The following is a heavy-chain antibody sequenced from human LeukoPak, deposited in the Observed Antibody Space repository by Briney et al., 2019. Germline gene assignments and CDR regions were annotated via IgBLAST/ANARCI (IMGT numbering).Heavy chain of an antibody. CDR3: AREGATMVRGVIGAPTN. Sequence: PGGSLRLSCAASGFXLSSYAITWVRQAPGKGLEWVSAISGSGGSPKYADSVKGRFTITRANSKNTLYLQMNSLRDEDTAVYYCAREGATMVRGVIGAPTNWGQGTLVTVSS. CDR2: ISGSGGSP. J-gene: IGHJ4*02. V-gene: IGHV3-23*01. D-gene: IGHD3-10*01. CDR1: GFXLSSYA.